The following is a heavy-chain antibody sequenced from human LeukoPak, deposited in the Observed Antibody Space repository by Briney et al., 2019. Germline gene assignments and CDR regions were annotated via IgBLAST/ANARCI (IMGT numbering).Heavy chain of an antibody. D-gene: IGHD1-20*01. CDR2: IDWDDDK. V-gene: IGHV2-70*11. CDR3: ARIRITGTTAID. J-gene: IGHJ4*02. Sequence: VSGPALVKPTQTLTLTCTFSGFSLSTTEICVSWIRQPPGKALEWLARIDWDDDKYYSTSLKTMLTISKDTSKNQVVVTMTNMDPVDTATYYCARIRITGTTAIDWGQGTLVTVSS. CDR1: GFSLSTTEIC.